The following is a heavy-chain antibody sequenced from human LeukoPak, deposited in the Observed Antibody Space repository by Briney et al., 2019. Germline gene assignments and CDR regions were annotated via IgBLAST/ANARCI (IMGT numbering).Heavy chain of an antibody. CDR2: FDPEDGET. D-gene: IGHD2-21*02. CDR3: ATFAYCGGDCYSGTSYFDY. J-gene: IGHJ4*02. CDR1: GYTLTELS. Sequence: ASVTVSFTVSGYTLTELSMHWVRQAPGKGLEWMGGFDPEDGETIYARKFQGRVTMTEDTSTDTAYMELSSLRSEDTAVYYCATFAYCGGDCYSGTSYFDYWGQGTLVTVSS. V-gene: IGHV1-24*01.